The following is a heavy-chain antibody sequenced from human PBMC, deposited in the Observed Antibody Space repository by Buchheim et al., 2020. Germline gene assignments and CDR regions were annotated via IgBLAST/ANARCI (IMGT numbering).Heavy chain of an antibody. CDR1: GFTFSSYS. V-gene: IGHV3-48*04. CDR2: ISSSSSTI. Sequence: EVQLVESGGGLVQPGGSLRLSCAASGFTFSSYSMNWVRQAPGKGLEWVSYISSSSSTIYYADSVKGRFPISRDNAKHSLYPQMNSLRAEDTAVYYCARVTARNPVDYWGQGTL. J-gene: IGHJ4*02. CDR3: ARVTARNPVDY. D-gene: IGHD1-14*01.